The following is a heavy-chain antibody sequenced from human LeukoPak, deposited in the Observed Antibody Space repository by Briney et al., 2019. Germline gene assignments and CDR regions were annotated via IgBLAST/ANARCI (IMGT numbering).Heavy chain of an antibody. J-gene: IGHJ4*02. Sequence: SETLSLTCTVSGDSITSNNYYWGWVRLPPRKGLEWIGTIYYTGRTNYNPSLKSRVTMSVDTSKNQFSLKLSSVTAADSGLYYCARQDYGGTHGLWFDFWGRGTRVAVSS. CDR2: IYYTGRT. CDR1: GDSITSNNYY. D-gene: IGHD4-23*01. V-gene: IGHV4-39*01. CDR3: ARQDYGGTHGLWFDF.